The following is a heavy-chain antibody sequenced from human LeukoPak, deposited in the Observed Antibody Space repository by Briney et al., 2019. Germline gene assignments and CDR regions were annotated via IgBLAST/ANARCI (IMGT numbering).Heavy chain of an antibody. D-gene: IGHD6-13*01. Sequence: SETLSLTCTVSGGSISSSSYYWGWIRQPPGKGLEWIGSIYYSGSTYYNPSLKSRVTISVDTSKNQFSLKLSSVTAADTAVYYCARDFSSSWYSSLYYYYYMDVWGKGTTVTISS. V-gene: IGHV4-39*02. CDR3: ARDFSSSWYSSLYYYYYMDV. CDR1: GGSISSSSYY. J-gene: IGHJ6*03. CDR2: IYYSGST.